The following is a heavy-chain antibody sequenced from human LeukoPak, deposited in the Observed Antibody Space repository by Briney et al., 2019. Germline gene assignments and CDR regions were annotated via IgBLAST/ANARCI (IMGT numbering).Heavy chain of an antibody. J-gene: IGHJ4*02. CDR1: GGSISSYY. CDR2: IYYSGST. D-gene: IGHD1-14*01. Sequence: SETLSLTCTVSGGSISSYYWSWIRQPPGKGLEWIGYIYYSGSTNYNPSLKSRVTISVDTSKNQFSLKLSSVTAADTAVYYCARDSGTYFDYWGQGTLVTVSS. CDR3: ARDSGTYFDY. V-gene: IGHV4-59*01.